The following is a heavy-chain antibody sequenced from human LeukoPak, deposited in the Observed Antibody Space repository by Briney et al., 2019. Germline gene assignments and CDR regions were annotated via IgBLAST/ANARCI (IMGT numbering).Heavy chain of an antibody. D-gene: IGHD2-21*01. CDR1: GGSISSSSYY. J-gene: IGHJ4*02. CDR2: IYYSGST. V-gene: IGHV4-39*01. Sequence: KPSETLSLTCTVSGGSISSSSYYWGRIRQPPGKGLEWIGSIYYSGSTYYNPSLKSRVTISVDTSKNQFSLKLSSVTAADTAVYYCARQIYCGGDCYSGFDYWGQGTLVTVSS. CDR3: ARQIYCGGDCYSGFDY.